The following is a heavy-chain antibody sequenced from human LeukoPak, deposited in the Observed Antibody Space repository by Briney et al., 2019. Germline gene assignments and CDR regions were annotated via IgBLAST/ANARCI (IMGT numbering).Heavy chain of an antibody. CDR3: AEGYSSSSPAFDI. CDR1: GFTFSSYS. CDR2: ISSSSSYI. D-gene: IGHD6-6*01. J-gene: IGHJ3*02. V-gene: IGHV3-21*01. Sequence: PGGSLRLSCAASGFTFSSYSMNWVRQAPGKGLEWVSSISSSSSYIYYADSVKGRFTISRDNAKNSLYLQMNSLRAEDTAVYYCAEGYSSSSPAFDIWGQGTMVTVSS.